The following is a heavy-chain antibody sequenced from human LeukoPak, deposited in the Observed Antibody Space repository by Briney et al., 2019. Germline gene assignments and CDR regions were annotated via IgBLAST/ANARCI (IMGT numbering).Heavy chain of an antibody. V-gene: IGHV3-30*02. CDR1: GFTFSSYG. J-gene: IGHJ4*02. D-gene: IGHD6-13*01. CDR2: IRYDGSNK. CDR3: AKTAKQQLVPFVDY. Sequence: GGSLRLSCAASGFTFSSYGMHWVRQAPGKGLEWVAFIRYDGSNKYYADSVKGRFTISRDNSKNTLYLQMNSLRAEDTAVYYCAKTAKQQLVPFVDYWGQGTLVTVSS.